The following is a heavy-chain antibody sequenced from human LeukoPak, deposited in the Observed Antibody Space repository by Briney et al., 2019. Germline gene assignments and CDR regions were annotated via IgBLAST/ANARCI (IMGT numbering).Heavy chain of an antibody. Sequence: PGGSLRLSCAASGFTFNNYGMHWVRQAPGKGLEWVAIISYDGSSKYYGDSVKGRFTISRDNSENALYLQMNSLRPEDTAVYYCGKDTDCGDHTVDFWGQGTLVTVSS. V-gene: IGHV3-30*18. CDR3: GKDTDCGDHTVDF. D-gene: IGHD4-17*01. CDR2: ISYDGSSK. J-gene: IGHJ4*02. CDR1: GFTFNNYG.